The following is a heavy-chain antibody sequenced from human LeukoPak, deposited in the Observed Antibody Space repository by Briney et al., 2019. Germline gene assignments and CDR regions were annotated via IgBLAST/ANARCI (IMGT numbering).Heavy chain of an antibody. CDR3: ARVLGYYDSSDHLDY. J-gene: IGHJ4*02. CDR2: INPNSGGT. CDR1: GYTFTGYY. V-gene: IGHV1-2*06. Sequence: ASVKVPCKASGYTFTGYYMHWVRQAPGQGLEWMGRINPNSGGTNYAQKFQGRVTMTRDTSISTAYMELSRLRSDDTAVYYCARVLGYYDSSDHLDYWGQGTLVTVSS. D-gene: IGHD3-22*01.